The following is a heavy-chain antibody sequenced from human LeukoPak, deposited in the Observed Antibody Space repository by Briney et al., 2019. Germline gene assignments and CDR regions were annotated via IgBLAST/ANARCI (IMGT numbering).Heavy chain of an antibody. CDR2: IYYSGST. CDR3: ARVAAAGDFDY. D-gene: IGHD6-13*01. Sequence: PSETLSLTCTVSGGSISSYYWSWIQQPPGKGLEWIGYIYYSGSTNYNPSLKSRVTISVDTSKNQFSLKLSSVTATDTAVYYCARVAAAGDFDYWGQGTLVTVS. V-gene: IGHV4-59*01. J-gene: IGHJ4*02. CDR1: GGSISSYY.